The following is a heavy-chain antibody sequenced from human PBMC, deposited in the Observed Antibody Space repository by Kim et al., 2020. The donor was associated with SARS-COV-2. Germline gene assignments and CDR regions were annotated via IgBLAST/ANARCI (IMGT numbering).Heavy chain of an antibody. J-gene: IGHJ6*03. D-gene: IGHD3-9*01. Sequence: SETLSLTCAVHGGSFRDYYWTWIRQSPGKGLEWIGEISYGGNTKYNPSLGSRVTLSIDTSRNQFSLRMTSVTAADTAVYFCARAYSLQYLDWTATTYYYYMDVWGKGTTVTVSS. V-gene: IGHV4-34*01. CDR2: ISYGGNT. CDR3: ARAYSLQYLDWTATTYYYYMDV. CDR1: GGSFRDYY.